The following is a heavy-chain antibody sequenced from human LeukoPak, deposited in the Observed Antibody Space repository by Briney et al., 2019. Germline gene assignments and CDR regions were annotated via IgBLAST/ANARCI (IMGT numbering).Heavy chain of an antibody. J-gene: IGHJ3*02. Sequence: SETLSLTCTVSGGSISGSSYYWGWIRQPPGKGLEWIGYIYYSGSTYYNPSLKSRVTISVDTSKNQFSLKLSSVTAADTAVYYCARVSSSHDAFDIWGQGTMVTVSS. CDR2: IYYSGST. D-gene: IGHD3-16*02. V-gene: IGHV4-30-4*08. CDR3: ARVSSSHDAFDI. CDR1: GGSISGSSYY.